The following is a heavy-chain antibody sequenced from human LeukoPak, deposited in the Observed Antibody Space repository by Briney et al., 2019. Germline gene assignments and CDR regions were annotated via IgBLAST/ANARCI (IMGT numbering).Heavy chain of an antibody. J-gene: IGHJ6*02. CDR3: AGRLLWFGELLSGYGMDV. CDR2: ISSSSSYI. D-gene: IGHD3-10*01. Sequence: PGGSLRLSCAASGFTFSSYSMNWVRQAPGKGLEWVSSISSSSSYIYYADSVKGRFTISRDNAKNSLYLQMNSLRDEDTAVYYCAGRLLWFGELLSGYGMDVWGQGTTVTVSS. CDR1: GFTFSSYS. V-gene: IGHV3-21*01.